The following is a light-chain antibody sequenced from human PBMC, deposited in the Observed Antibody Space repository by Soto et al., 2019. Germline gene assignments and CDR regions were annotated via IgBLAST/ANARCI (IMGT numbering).Light chain of an antibody. Sequence: VMTQSPATVSVSPGERATLSCRASQSLSSNLAWYQQKPGQAPRLLIYGASARATGIPDRFSGSGSGTDYTLTISGLEPEDFAVYYCQQYGSSPRTFGQGTKVDIK. CDR2: GAS. CDR1: QSLSSN. V-gene: IGKV3-20*01. CDR3: QQYGSSPRT. J-gene: IGKJ1*01.